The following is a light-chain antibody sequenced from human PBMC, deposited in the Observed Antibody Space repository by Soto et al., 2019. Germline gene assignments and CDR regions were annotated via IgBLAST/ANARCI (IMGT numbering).Light chain of an antibody. CDR3: QRLDWSMT. CDR2: GAS. Sequence: PDTLSFSPEEDATLSCRASQSLSSSYLAWYQQKPGQAPMLLINGASTRATGISDRFTGSCSGTDFTRTISRQEPEDAVMYYCQRLDWSMTFGGGTKVDI. J-gene: IGKJ4*01. CDR1: QSLSSSY. V-gene: IGKV3-20*01.